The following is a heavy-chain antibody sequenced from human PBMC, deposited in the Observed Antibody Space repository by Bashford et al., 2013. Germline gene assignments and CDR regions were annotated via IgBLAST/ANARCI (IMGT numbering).Heavy chain of an antibody. CDR2: INPNSGGT. CDR3: ARDGYFCGGDCYFNGIDY. D-gene: IGHD2-21*01. Sequence: ASVKVSCKASGYTFTGYYMHWVRQAPGQGLEWMGRINPNSGGTNYAQKFQGRVTMTRDTSISTAYMELSRLRSDDTAVYYCARDGYFCGGDCYFNGIDYWGQGTLVTVSS. CDR1: GYTFTGYY. J-gene: IGHJ4*02. V-gene: IGHV1-2*06.